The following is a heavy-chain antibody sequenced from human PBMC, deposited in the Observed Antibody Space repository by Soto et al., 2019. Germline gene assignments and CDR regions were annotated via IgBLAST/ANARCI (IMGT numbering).Heavy chain of an antibody. J-gene: IGHJ6*02. V-gene: IGHV3-74*01. CDR2: IISGGTRV. Sequence: GGSLRLSCAASGFTFSNDWMNWVRQGPGKGLEWVSRIISGGTRVTYADSVKGRFTIARDNAKNTLYLEMHSLTAEDTAVYYSARGRTSKGGMDVWGQGTTVTVSS. CDR3: ARGRTSKGGMDV. CDR1: GFTFSNDW.